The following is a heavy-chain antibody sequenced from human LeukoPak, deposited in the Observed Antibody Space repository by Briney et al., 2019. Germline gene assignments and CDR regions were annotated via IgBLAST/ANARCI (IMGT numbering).Heavy chain of an antibody. CDR1: GYTFSGYY. D-gene: IGHD4-23*01. Sequence: GASVKVSCKASGYTFSGYYMHWVRQAPGQGLEWMGWINPKSGGTSYAQKFQGRVTMTRDTSMNTAYMELSGLTSDDTAVYSCARDLGGAVVTPFDYWGQGSLVTVSS. J-gene: IGHJ4*02. CDR3: ARDLGGAVVTPFDY. V-gene: IGHV1-2*02. CDR2: INPKSGGT.